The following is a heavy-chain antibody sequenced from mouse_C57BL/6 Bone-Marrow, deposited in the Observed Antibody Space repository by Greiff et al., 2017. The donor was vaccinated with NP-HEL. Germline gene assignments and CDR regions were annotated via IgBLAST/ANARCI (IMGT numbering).Heavy chain of an antibody. J-gene: IGHJ1*03. CDR3: ASYGSYWYFDV. CDR2: INPSSGYT. Sequence: QVHVKQSGAELARPGASVKMSCKASGYTFTSYTMHWVKQRPGQGLEWIGYINPSSGYTKYNQKFKDKATLTADKSSSTAYMQLSSLTSEDSAVYYCASYGSYWYFDVWGTGTTVTVSS. V-gene: IGHV1-4*01. CDR1: GYTFTSYT. D-gene: IGHD1-1*01.